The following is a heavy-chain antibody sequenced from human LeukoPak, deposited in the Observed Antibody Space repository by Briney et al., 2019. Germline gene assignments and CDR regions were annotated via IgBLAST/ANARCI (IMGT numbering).Heavy chain of an antibody. CDR1: GFAVSSNY. CDR3: ARGYYDSSGEFDY. D-gene: IGHD3-22*01. V-gene: IGHV3-66*01. J-gene: IGHJ4*02. Sequence: PGGSLRLSCAASGFAVSSNYMSWVRQAPGKGLEWVSLIYSGGSTYYADSVKGRFTISRDNSKNTLYLQMNSLRAEDTAVYYCARGYYDSSGEFDYWGQGTLVTVSS. CDR2: IYSGGST.